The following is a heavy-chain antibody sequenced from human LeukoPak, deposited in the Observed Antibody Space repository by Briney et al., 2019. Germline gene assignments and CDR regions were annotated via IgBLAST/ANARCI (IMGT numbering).Heavy chain of an antibody. V-gene: IGHV1-2*02. D-gene: IGHD2-2*01. CDR2: INPNSGGT. J-gene: IGHJ6*03. CDR3: ARACSSSSCSPDYYYYYMDV. CDR1: GYTFTGYY. Sequence: ASVKVSCKASGYTFTGYYIHWVRQAPGQGLEWMGWINPNSGGTNYAQKFQGRVTMTRDTSISTAYMELSRLRSDDTAVYYCARACSSSSCSPDYYYYYMDVWGKGTTVTVSS.